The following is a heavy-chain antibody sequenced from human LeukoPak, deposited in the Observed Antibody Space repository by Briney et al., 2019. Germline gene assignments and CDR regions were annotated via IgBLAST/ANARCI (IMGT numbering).Heavy chain of an antibody. J-gene: IGHJ4*02. D-gene: IGHD3-22*01. Sequence: GGSLRLSRAASGFTFSDYYMSWIRQAPGKGLEWVSYISSSGSTIYYADSVKGGFTISRDNAKNSLYLQMNSLRAEDTAVYYCARDRSYYDSSGYDYWGQGTLVTVSS. CDR1: GFTFSDYY. CDR2: ISSSGSTI. V-gene: IGHV3-11*04. CDR3: ARDRSYYDSSGYDY.